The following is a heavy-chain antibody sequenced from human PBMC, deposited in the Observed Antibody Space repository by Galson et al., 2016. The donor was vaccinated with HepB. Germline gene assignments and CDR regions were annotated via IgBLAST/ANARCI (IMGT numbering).Heavy chain of an antibody. V-gene: IGHV3-30-3*01. CDR1: GFTFSSYA. D-gene: IGHD4-23*01. Sequence: SLRLSCAASGFTFSSYAMYWVRQAPGKGLEWVAVISYDGSNKYYADSVKGRLTISRDSSKNTLYLQINSLRAEDTAVYYCARDYYGGNSVVCAYWGQGTLVTVSS. J-gene: IGHJ4*02. CDR2: ISYDGSNK. CDR3: ARDYYGGNSVVCAY.